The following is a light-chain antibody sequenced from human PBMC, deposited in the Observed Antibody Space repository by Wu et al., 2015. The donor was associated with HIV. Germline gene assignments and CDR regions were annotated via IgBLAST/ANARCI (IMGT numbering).Light chain of an antibody. J-gene: IGKJ1*01. CDR2: GAS. CDR3: QQYGSSPRT. CDR1: QSVSSSS. Sequence: EIVLTQSPGTLSLSPGERATLSCRASQSVSSSSLAWYQQKPGQAPRLLIYGASTRATGIPDRFSGSGSGTDFTLTISRPEPEDFAVYYCQQYGSSPRTLGQGTKVEIK. V-gene: IGKV3-20*01.